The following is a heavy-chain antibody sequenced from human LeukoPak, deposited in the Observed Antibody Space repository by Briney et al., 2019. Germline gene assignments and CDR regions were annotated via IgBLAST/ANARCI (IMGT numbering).Heavy chain of an antibody. CDR1: GDNVSSNSAA. Sequence: SQTLSLTCAISGDNVSSNSAAWNWIRQSPSRGLGWLGRTYYRSKWYNDYAVSVKSRITINPDTSKNQFSLQLNSVTPEDTAVYYCARDMSSCSSTSCYVDLDYWGQGTLVTVSS. CDR3: ARDMSSCSSTSCYVDLDY. J-gene: IGHJ4*02. D-gene: IGHD2-2*01. V-gene: IGHV6-1*01. CDR2: TYYRSKWYN.